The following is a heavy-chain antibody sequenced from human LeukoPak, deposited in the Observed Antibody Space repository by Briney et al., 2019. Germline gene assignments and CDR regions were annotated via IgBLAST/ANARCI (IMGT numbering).Heavy chain of an antibody. Sequence: SETLSLTCTVSGGSISSYDWSWIRQPAGKGLEWIGRIYTSGRTNYNPSLKSRVTISADKSKKQFSLKLSSVTAADTAVYYCARDLMEAFDYWGQGTPVTVSS. CDR1: GGSISSYD. CDR2: IYTSGRT. CDR3: ARDLMEAFDY. D-gene: IGHD2-8*01. V-gene: IGHV4-4*07. J-gene: IGHJ4*02.